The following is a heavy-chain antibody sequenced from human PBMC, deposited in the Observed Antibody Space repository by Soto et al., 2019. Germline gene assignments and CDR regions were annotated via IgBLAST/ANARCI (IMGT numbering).Heavy chain of an antibody. J-gene: IGHJ6*02. D-gene: IGHD1-26*01. CDR2: INHSGST. CDR3: ARARKSDYYYYYYYGMDV. Sequence: SETLSLTCAVYGGSFSGYYWSWIRQPPGKGLEWIGEINHSGSTNYNPSLKSRVTISVDTSKNQFSLKLSSVTAADTAVYYCARARKSDYYYYYYYGMDVWGQGTTVTVSS. CDR1: GGSFSGYY. V-gene: IGHV4-34*01.